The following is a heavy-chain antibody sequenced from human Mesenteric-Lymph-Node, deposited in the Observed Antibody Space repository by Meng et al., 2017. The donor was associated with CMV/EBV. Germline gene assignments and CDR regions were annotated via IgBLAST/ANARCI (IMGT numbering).Heavy chain of an antibody. D-gene: IGHD1-26*01. CDR3: AKDGDLGSYYFDY. CDR1: GFTFSNYY. Sequence: GGSLRLSCAASGFTFSNYYMHWVRQAPGKGLEWVSRINGAGSNMYYADSVKGRFTISRDNSKNTLYLQMNSLRAEDTAVYYCAKDGDLGSYYFDYWGQGTLVTVSS. J-gene: IGHJ4*02. CDR2: INGAGSNM. V-gene: IGHV3-74*01.